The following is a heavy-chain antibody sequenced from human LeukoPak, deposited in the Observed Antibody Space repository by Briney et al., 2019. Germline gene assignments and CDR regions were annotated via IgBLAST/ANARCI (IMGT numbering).Heavy chain of an antibody. CDR3: ARASRDGYNFPKTEFDY. D-gene: IGHD5-24*01. CDR1: GGSISSYY. CDR2: IYYSGST. V-gene: IGHV4-59*01. J-gene: IGHJ4*02. Sequence: SETLSLTCTVSGGSISSYYWSWIRQPPGKGLEWIGYIYYSGSTNYNPSLKSRVTISVDTSKNQFSLKLSSVTAADTAVYYCARASRDGYNFPKTEFDYWGQGTLVTVSS.